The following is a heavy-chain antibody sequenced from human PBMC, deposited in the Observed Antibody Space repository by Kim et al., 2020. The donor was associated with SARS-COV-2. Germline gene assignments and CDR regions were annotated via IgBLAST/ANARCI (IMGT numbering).Heavy chain of an antibody. D-gene: IGHD7-27*01. V-gene: IGHV3-7*05. J-gene: IGHJ4*02. CDR2: IKPDGSEK. Sequence: GGSLRLSCAASGFTFGTYWMTWVRQAPGKGLEWVANIKPDGSEKSYVDSVKGRFTISRYNAKNSLYLQMDGLRVDDTAVYYCSVGKAWGVDWGQGTLVTVSS. CDR3: SVGKAWGVD. CDR1: GFTFGTYW.